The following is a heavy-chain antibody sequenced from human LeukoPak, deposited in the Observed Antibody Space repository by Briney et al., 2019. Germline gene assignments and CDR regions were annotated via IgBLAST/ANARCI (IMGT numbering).Heavy chain of an antibody. Sequence: PSETLSLTCAVYGGSFSGYYWSWIRQPPGKGLEWIGEINHSGSTNYNPSLKSRVTISVDTSKNQFSLKLSSVTAADTAVYYCARGEGDILTGSMYYWGQGTLVTVSS. CDR3: ARGEGDILTGSMYY. CDR1: GGSFSGYY. CDR2: INHSGST. D-gene: IGHD3-9*01. V-gene: IGHV4-34*01. J-gene: IGHJ4*02.